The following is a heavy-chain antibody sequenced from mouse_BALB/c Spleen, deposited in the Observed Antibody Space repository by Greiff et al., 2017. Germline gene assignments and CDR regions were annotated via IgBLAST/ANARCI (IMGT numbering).Heavy chain of an antibody. Sequence: QVQLQQPGAELVKPGASVKLSCKASGYTFTSYWMHWVKQRPGQGLEWIGEINPSNGRTNYNEKFKSKATLTVDKSSSTAYMQLSSLTSEDSAVYYCARGYYYGSSYGYWGQGTTLTVSS. V-gene: IGHV1S81*02. J-gene: IGHJ2*01. CDR3: ARGYYYGSSYGY. CDR1: GYTFTSYW. CDR2: INPSNGRT. D-gene: IGHD1-1*01.